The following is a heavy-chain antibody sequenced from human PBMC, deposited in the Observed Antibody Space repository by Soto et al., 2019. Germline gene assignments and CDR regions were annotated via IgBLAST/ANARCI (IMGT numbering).Heavy chain of an antibody. J-gene: IGHJ4*02. CDR1: GFTFTSSA. V-gene: IGHV1-58*02. CDR2: IVVGSGNT. Sequence: SVKVSCKASGFTFTSSAMQWVRQARGQRLEWIGWIVVGSGNTNYAQKFQERVTITRDMSTSTAYMELSSLRSEDTAVYYCAKESDIIQGFIYIEYWGRGTLVTVSS. CDR3: AKESDIIQGFIYIEY. D-gene: IGHD5-18*01.